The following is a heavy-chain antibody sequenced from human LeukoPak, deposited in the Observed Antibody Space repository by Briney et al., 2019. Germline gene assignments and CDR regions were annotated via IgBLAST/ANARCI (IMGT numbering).Heavy chain of an antibody. CDR1: GDSISSSRDY. CDR3: ASEVATIKSSYYFDY. V-gene: IGHV4-39*07. Sequence: MASETLSLTCIVSGDSISSSRDYWGWIRQPPGKGLEWIGSIYYSGSTYYNPSLKSRVTISVDTSKNQFSLKLSSVTAADTAVYYCASEVATIKSSYYFDYWGQGTLVTVSS. D-gene: IGHD5-12*01. J-gene: IGHJ4*02. CDR2: IYYSGST.